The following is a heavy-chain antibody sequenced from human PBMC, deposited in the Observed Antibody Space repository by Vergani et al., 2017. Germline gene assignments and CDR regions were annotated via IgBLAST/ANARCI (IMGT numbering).Heavy chain of an antibody. Sequence: VQLVESGGGLVKPGGSLRLSCAASGFTFSSYSMNWVRQAPGKGLEWVSSISSSSSYIYYADSVKGRFTISRDNSKNTLYLQMNSLRAEDTAVYYCARVYGDYPYFDYWGQGTLVTVSS. CDR1: GFTFSSYS. CDR2: ISSSSSYI. CDR3: ARVYGDYPYFDY. V-gene: IGHV3-21*01. D-gene: IGHD4-17*01. J-gene: IGHJ4*02.